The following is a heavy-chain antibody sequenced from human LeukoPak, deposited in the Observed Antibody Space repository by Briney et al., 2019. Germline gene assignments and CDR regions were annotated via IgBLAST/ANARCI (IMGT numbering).Heavy chain of an antibody. V-gene: IGHV1-69*04. Sequence: GASVKVSCKASGGTFSSYAISWVRQAPGQGLEWMGRIIPILGIANYAQKFQGRVTITADKSTSTAYMELSSLRSKDTAVYYCARDLCSGGSCYSDYWGQGTLVTVSS. CDR3: ARDLCSGGSCYSDY. CDR2: IIPILGIA. D-gene: IGHD2-15*01. CDR1: GGTFSSYA. J-gene: IGHJ4*02.